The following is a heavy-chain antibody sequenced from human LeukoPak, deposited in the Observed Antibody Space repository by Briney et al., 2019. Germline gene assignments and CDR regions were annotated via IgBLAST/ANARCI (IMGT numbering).Heavy chain of an antibody. CDR1: GYTFTSYA. D-gene: IGHD3-22*01. J-gene: IGHJ5*02. CDR3: ARDPLEYYYDSSGYFPWFDP. V-gene: IGHV1-3*01. Sequence: ASVKVSCTASGYTFTSYAMHWVRQAPGQRLEWMGWINAGNGNTKYSQKFQGRVTITRDTSASTAYMELSSLRSEDTAVYYCARDPLEYYYDSSGYFPWFDPWGQGTLVTVSS. CDR2: INAGNGNT.